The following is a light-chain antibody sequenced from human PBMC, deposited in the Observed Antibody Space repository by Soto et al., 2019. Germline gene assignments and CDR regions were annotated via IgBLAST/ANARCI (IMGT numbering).Light chain of an antibody. V-gene: IGLV2-14*01. CDR3: SSLTSSSTWV. Sequence: QSALTQPASVSGSPGQSITISCTGTSSDVGGYNYVSWYQQHPGKAPKLMICEVSNRPSGISNRFSGSKSGNTASLTISGLQAEEEADYYCSSLTSSSTWVFGGGTKVTVL. J-gene: IGLJ3*02. CDR2: EVS. CDR1: SSDVGGYNY.